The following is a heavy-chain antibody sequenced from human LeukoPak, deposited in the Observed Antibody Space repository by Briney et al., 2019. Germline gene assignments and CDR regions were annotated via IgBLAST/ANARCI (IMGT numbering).Heavy chain of an antibody. J-gene: IGHJ3*02. Sequence: SETLSLSCTVSGGAISWSYYYWGWIRQPPGKGLEWIGTIHYSGSTYYKSSLKSRVTISVDTSKNDFSLNLTSVTAADTALYYCARLRIGGKLWLDPGGGFDIWGQGTLVTVSS. D-gene: IGHD6-19*01. CDR2: IHYSGST. CDR1: GGAISWSYYY. CDR3: ARLRIGGKLWLDPGGGFDI. V-gene: IGHV4-39*02.